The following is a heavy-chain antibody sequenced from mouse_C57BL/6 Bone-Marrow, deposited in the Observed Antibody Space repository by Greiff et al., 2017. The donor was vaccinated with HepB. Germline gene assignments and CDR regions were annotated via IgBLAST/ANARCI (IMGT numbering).Heavy chain of an antibody. Sequence: QVQLQQSGAELVKPGASVKLSCKASGYTFTSYWMHWVKQRPGQGLEWIGMIHPNSGSTNYNEKFKSKATLTVDKSSSTAYMQLSSLTSEDSAVYYCARWDYSNSFAYWGQGTLVTVSA. CDR2: IHPNSGST. V-gene: IGHV1-64*01. CDR3: ARWDYSNSFAY. J-gene: IGHJ3*01. CDR1: GYTFTSYW. D-gene: IGHD2-5*01.